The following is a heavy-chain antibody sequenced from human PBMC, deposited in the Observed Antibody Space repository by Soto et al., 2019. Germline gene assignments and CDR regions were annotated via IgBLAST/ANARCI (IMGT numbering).Heavy chain of an antibody. CDR3: ARLGDDGGDY. V-gene: IGHV4-59*01. Sequence: SETLSLTCTVSGGSISSYYWSWIRQPPGKGLEWIGYIYYSGSTNYNPSLKSRVTISVDTSKNQFSLKLSSVTAADTAVYYCARLGDDGGDYWGQGTLVTVSS. CDR1: GGSISSYY. CDR2: IYYSGST. J-gene: IGHJ4*02. D-gene: IGHD2-21*02.